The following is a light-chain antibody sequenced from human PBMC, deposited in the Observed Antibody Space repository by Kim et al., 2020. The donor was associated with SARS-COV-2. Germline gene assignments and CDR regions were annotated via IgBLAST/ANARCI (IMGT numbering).Light chain of an antibody. V-gene: IGKV1D-16*01. Sequence: ASVGDSFTITCRASQDIYIWLAWYQQKPDKAPKSLIYGASTLQTGVPSRFRGRGSGTDFTLTISGLQPEDFATYYCQQYSNYPLTFGGGTKVDIK. CDR2: GAS. CDR1: QDIYIW. CDR3: QQYSNYPLT. J-gene: IGKJ4*01.